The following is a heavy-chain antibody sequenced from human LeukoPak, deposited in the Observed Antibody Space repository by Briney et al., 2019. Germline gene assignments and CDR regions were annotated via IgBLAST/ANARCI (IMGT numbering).Heavy chain of an antibody. J-gene: IGHJ4*02. CDR3: AADYGETFYTNPNGLTLDF. D-gene: IGHD4-17*01. CDR2: ISTSSTYI. Sequence: GGSLRLSCAASGFTFSSYSMNWVRQAPGKGLEWVSSISTSSTYIYYADSLRGRFTISRDNAKNSVYLQMNSLRDEDTAVYYCAADYGETFYTNPNGLTLDFWGQGTLVTVSS. CDR1: GFTFSSYS. V-gene: IGHV3-21*01.